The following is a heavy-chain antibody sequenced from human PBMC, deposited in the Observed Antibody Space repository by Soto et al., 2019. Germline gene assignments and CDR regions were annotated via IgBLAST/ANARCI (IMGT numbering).Heavy chain of an antibody. CDR1: GYDFARTW. D-gene: IGHD5-12*01. V-gene: IGHV5-51*01. CDR2: IYPGDSET. J-gene: IGHJ4*02. CDR3: ARLVGAYASYFAH. Sequence: GESLKISCKASGYDFARTWIGCVRQLPGKGLDWLGIIYPGDSETRYSPSFRGQVTFSVDMSISTAYLQWSSLKTSDIAIYYCARLVGAYASYFAHWGEGTRVTVSS.